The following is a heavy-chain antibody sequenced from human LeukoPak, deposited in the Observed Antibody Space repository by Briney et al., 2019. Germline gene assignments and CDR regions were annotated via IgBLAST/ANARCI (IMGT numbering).Heavy chain of an antibody. Sequence: ASVKVSCKASGYTFTGYYMHWVRQAPGQGLEWMGWINPNSGGTNYAQKFQGRVTTTRNTSISTDYMELSRLRSDDTAVYYCARAEWLVLRDDYWGQGTLVTVSS. J-gene: IGHJ4*02. V-gene: IGHV1-2*02. CDR1: GYTFTGYY. CDR2: INPNSGGT. CDR3: ARAEWLVLRDDY. D-gene: IGHD6-19*01.